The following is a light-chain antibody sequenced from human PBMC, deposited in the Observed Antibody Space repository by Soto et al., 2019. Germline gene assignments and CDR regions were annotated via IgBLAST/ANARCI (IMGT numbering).Light chain of an antibody. V-gene: IGKV3-20*01. J-gene: IGKJ2*01. CDR3: QQYGSSPPYT. CDR2: GAS. CDR1: HSVSSSY. Sequence: EILLTQSPGTLSLSPGERATLSCRASHSVSSSYLAWYQQKPGQAPRLLIYGASNRATGIPDRFSGSGSVTDFTLTISRPEPEDFAVYYCQQYGSSPPYTFGQGTKLEIK.